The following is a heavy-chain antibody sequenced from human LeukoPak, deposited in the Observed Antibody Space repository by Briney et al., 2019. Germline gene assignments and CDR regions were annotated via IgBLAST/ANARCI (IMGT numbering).Heavy chain of an antibody. V-gene: IGHV4-38-2*02. CDR1: GYSISSGYY. Sequence: SETLSLTCTVSGYSISSGYYWGWIRQPPGKGLEWIGEINHSGSTNYNPSLKSRVTISVDTSKNQFSLKLSSVTAADTAVYYCARDTVVVPAEPGQNWFDPWGQGTLVTVSS. CDR2: INHSGST. J-gene: IGHJ5*02. CDR3: ARDTVVVPAEPGQNWFDP. D-gene: IGHD2-2*01.